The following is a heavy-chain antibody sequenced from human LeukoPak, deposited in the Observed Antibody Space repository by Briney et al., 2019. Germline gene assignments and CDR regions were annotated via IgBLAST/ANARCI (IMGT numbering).Heavy chain of an antibody. Sequence: ASLKVSCKASGYTFTSCGIGWVRQAPGQGLEGMGWISAYNGNTNYAQKLQGRVTMTTDTSTSTAYMELRSLRSDDTAVYYCARKSIFGVVIDFDYWGQGTLVTVSS. J-gene: IGHJ4*02. CDR2: ISAYNGNT. CDR3: ARKSIFGVVIDFDY. CDR1: GYTFTSCG. V-gene: IGHV1-18*01. D-gene: IGHD3-3*01.